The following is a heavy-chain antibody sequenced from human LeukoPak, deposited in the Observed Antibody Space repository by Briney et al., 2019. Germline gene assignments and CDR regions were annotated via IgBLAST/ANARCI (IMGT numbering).Heavy chain of an antibody. D-gene: IGHD2-2*01. V-gene: IGHV3-48*04. CDR3: ARGGYCSSTSCYVDSFDY. Sequence: GGSLRLSCAASGLSFSSYSMNWIRQAPGKGLEWLSYISSSGSTIYYADSVKGRFTISRDNAKNSLYLQMNSLRAEDTALYYCARGGYCSSTSCYVDSFDYWGQGTLVTVSS. CDR1: GLSFSSYS. CDR2: ISSSGSTI. J-gene: IGHJ4*02.